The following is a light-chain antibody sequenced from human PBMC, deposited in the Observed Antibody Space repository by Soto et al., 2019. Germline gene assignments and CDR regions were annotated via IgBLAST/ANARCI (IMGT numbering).Light chain of an antibody. V-gene: IGKV3-20*01. J-gene: IGKJ1*01. Sequence: EIVLTPSPATLSLSPGERATLSCRASQSVSSSYLAWYQQKPGQAPRLLIYGASSRATGIPDRFSGSGSGTDFTLTISRLEPEDFALYYCQQYVSSPLTFGQGTKVDIK. CDR3: QQYVSSPLT. CDR2: GAS. CDR1: QSVSSSY.